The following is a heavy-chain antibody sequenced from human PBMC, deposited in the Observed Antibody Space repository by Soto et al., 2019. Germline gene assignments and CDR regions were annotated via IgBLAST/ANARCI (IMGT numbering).Heavy chain of an antibody. CDR2: IYYHGNT. J-gene: IGHJ4*02. CDR3: TRANWYSEY. Sequence: QVQLQESGPGLVKPSETLSLTCSVSGGSISNHYWSWIRQPPGKGLEWIGYIYYHGNTNYNPSLKSRVTMSVDTSRNQISLKLTTVTAAYTAVYYCTRANWYSEYWGQGTLVTVSS. D-gene: IGHD7-27*01. V-gene: IGHV4-59*11. CDR1: GGSISNHY.